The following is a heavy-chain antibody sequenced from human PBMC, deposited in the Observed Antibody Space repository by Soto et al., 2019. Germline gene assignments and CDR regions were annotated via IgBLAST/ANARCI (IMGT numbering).Heavy chain of an antibody. CDR3: ARAVQNWNPRLDY. Sequence: LSPTCTVSGGSISSGDYYWSWIRQPPGKGLEWIGYIYYSGSTYYNPSLKSRVTISVDTSKNQFSLKLSSVTAADTAVYYCARAVQNWNPRLDYWGQGTLVTVSS. CDR2: IYYSGST. V-gene: IGHV4-30-4*01. CDR1: GGSISSGDYY. J-gene: IGHJ4*02. D-gene: IGHD1-1*01.